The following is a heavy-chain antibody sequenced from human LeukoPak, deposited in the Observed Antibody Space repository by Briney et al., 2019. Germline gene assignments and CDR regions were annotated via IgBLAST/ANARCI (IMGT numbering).Heavy chain of an antibody. Sequence: SGPTLVNPTQTLTLTCTFSGFSLSTSGVSLGWIRQPPGKALEWLALIYWDDDKRYSPSLKSRLTITRDASKNQVVLTLTDMDPVDTATYYCAHSPLYYDILTGYYKSQGPPMGFDYWGQGTLVTVSS. J-gene: IGHJ4*02. CDR3: AHSPLYYDILTGYYKSQGPPMGFDY. CDR2: IYWDDDK. V-gene: IGHV2-5*02. CDR1: GFSLSTSGVS. D-gene: IGHD3-9*01.